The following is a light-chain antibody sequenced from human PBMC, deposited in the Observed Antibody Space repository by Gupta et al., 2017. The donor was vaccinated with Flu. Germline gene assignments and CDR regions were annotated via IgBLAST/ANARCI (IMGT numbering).Light chain of an antibody. Sequence: ITISCTGTNSDVGDYNLVSWYQHYPGKAPKLIIYDVTKRPSGISYRFSGSKSGNTASLTISGLQADDEADYYCCSYAGTNILYVIGTGTKLTVL. CDR3: CSYAGTNILYV. CDR1: NSDVGDYNL. CDR2: DVT. J-gene: IGLJ1*01. V-gene: IGLV2-23*02.